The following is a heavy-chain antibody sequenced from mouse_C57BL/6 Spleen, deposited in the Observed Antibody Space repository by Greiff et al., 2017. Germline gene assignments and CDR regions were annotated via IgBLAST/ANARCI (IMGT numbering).Heavy chain of an antibody. V-gene: IGHV14-1*01. CDR3: STARFFPWFAY. D-gene: IGHD1-1*01. Sequence: VQLQQSGAELVRPGASVKLSCTASGFTITDYYMHWVKPTPEQGLEWIGTIDPEDGDTAYAPKFQGKATMTADTSSNTAYLQLSSLTSEDTAVYDCSTARFFPWFAYWGQGTLVTVSA. CDR1: GFTITDYY. J-gene: IGHJ3*01. CDR2: IDPEDGDT.